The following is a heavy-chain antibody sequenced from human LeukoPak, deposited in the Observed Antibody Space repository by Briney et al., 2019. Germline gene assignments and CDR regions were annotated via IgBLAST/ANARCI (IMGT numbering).Heavy chain of an antibody. J-gene: IGHJ4*02. D-gene: IGHD6-19*01. CDR2: IGRTGSII. V-gene: IGHV3-48*02. Sequence: GGSLRLSCVASGFTFSDYRMTWVRQAPGKGLEWVSYIGRTGSIIFSADSVKGRFIVSRDNAKNSLFLQMNSLRDEDTAVYYCARDPADSGWYFDHWGPGTLVTVSS. CDR3: ARDPADSGWYFDH. CDR1: GFTFSDYR.